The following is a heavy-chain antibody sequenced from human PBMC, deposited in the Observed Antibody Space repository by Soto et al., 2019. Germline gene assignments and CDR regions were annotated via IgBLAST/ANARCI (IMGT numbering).Heavy chain of an antibody. D-gene: IGHD3-3*01. CDR1: GDSIRSSSY. V-gene: IGHV4-59*08. CDR2: IYYSGST. Sequence: SETLSLTCTVSGDSIRSSSYWSWIRQPPGKGLEWIGYIYYSGSTNYNPSLKSRVTISVDTSKNQFSLKLGSVTAADTAVYYCARGGWRQIDYWGQGTLVTVSS. J-gene: IGHJ4*02. CDR3: ARGGWRQIDY.